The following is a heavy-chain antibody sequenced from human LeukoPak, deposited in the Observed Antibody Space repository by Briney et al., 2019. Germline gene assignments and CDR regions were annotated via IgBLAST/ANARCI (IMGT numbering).Heavy chain of an antibody. D-gene: IGHD2-8*01. CDR2: ISAYNGNT. CDR3: ARQDCTNGVCYMDY. CDR1: GYTFTSYG. Sequence: ASVKVSCKASGYTFTSYGISWVRQAPGQGLEWMGWISAYNGNTNYAQKLQGRVTMTTDTSTSTAYMELRSLRSGDTAVYYCARQDCTNGVCYMDYWGQGTLVTVSS. J-gene: IGHJ4*02. V-gene: IGHV1-18*01.